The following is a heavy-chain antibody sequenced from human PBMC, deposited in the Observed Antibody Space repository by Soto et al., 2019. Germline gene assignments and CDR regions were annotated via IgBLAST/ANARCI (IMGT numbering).Heavy chain of an antibody. CDR3: ARAGYSSSCLDY. CDR2: IWYDGSNK. Sequence: QVQLVESGGGVVQPGRSLRLSCAASGFTFSSYGMHWVRQAPGKGLEWVAVIWYDGSNKYYADSVKGRFTISRDNSKNTLYLQRNSLRAEDTAVYYCARAGYSSSCLDYWGQGTLVTVSS. CDR1: GFTFSSYG. J-gene: IGHJ4*02. D-gene: IGHD6-13*01. V-gene: IGHV3-33*01.